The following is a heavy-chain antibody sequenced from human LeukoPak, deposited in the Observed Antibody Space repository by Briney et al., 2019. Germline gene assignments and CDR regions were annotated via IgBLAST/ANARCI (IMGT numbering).Heavy chain of an antibody. CDR3: ARVVGWNYVSVDQHDY. D-gene: IGHD1-7*01. V-gene: IGHV1-18*01. CDR1: GYTFTSYG. CDR2: ISAYNGNT. Sequence: GASVKVSRKASGYTFTSYGISWVRQAPGQGLEWMGWISAYNGNTNYAQKLQGRVTMTTDTSTSTAYMELRSLRSDDTAVYYCARVVGWNYVSVDQHDYWGQGTLVTVSS. J-gene: IGHJ4*02.